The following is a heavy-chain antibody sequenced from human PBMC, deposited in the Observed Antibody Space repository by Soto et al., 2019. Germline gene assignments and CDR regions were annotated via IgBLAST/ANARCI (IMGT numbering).Heavy chain of an antibody. CDR2: INAGNGNT. CDR3: ARGLGPGLFDL. D-gene: IGHD3-9*01. CDR1: GYTFTSYA. V-gene: IGHV1-3*01. J-gene: IGHJ2*01. Sequence: QVQLVQSGAEVKKPGASVKVSCKASGYTFTSYAMHWVRQAPGQRLEWMGWINAGNGNTKYSQKFQGRVTITRDTSASTAYMALSSLRSEDTAVYYCARGLGPGLFDLWGRGTLVTVSS.